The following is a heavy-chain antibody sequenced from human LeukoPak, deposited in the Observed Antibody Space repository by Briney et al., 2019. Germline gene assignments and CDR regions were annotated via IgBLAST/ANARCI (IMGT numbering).Heavy chain of an antibody. CDR3: ARYYYGSGTTPIMDV. CDR2: IYTSGST. CDR1: GGSISSYY. J-gene: IGHJ6*02. D-gene: IGHD3-10*01. V-gene: IGHV4-4*07. Sequence: SETLSLTCIVSGGSISSYYWSWIRQPAGKGLEWIGRIYTSGSTNYNPSLKSRVTMSVDTSKNQFSLKLSSVTAADTAVYYCARYYYGSGTTPIMDVWGQGTTVTVSS.